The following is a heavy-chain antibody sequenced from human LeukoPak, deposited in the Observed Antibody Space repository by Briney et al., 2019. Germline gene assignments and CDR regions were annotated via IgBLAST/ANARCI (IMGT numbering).Heavy chain of an antibody. J-gene: IGHJ4*02. Sequence: SSVKVSCKASGYSFTNYGRNWVRQAPGQGLEWVGWINTKTGNQTYAQGFTGRLVFSLDTSLRKAYLQISSLKAEDTAVYYCARALSMIVVVSDDHWGQGTLVTVSS. CDR3: ARALSMIVVVSDDH. V-gene: IGHV7-4-1*02. D-gene: IGHD3-22*01. CDR1: GYSFTNYG. CDR2: INTKTGNQ.